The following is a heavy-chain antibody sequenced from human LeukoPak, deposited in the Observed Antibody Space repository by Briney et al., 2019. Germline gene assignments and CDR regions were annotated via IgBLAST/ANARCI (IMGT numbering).Heavy chain of an antibody. D-gene: IGHD6-13*01. V-gene: IGHV1-2*04. CDR1: GYTLTELS. CDR3: AREGYSSSWYVDYYGMDV. J-gene: IGHJ6*02. CDR2: INPNSGGT. Sequence: ASVKVSCKVSGYTLTELSMHWVRQAPGQGLEWMGWINPNSGGTNYAQKFQGWVTMTRDTSISTAYMELSRLRSDDTAVYYCAREGYSSSWYVDYYGMDVWGQGTTVTVSS.